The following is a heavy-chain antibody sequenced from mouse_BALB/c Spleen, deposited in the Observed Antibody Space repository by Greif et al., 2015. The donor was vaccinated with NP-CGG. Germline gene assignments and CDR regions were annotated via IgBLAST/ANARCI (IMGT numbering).Heavy chain of an antibody. V-gene: IGHV1-9*01. J-gene: IGHJ4*01. D-gene: IGHD2-4*01. CDR1: GYTFSSYW. CDR2: ILPGSGST. Sequence: VQLQQSGAELMKPGASVKISCKATGYTFSSYWIEWVKQRPGHGLEWIGEILPGSGSTNYNEKFKGKATFTADTSSNTAYMQLSSRTSEDSAVYYCARGPYYDYDGYAMDYWGQGTSVTVSS. CDR3: ARGPYYDYDGYAMDY.